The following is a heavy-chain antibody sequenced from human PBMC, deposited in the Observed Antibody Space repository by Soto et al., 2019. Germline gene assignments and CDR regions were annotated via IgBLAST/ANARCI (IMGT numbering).Heavy chain of an antibody. Sequence: PSETLSLTCTVSGVSISSYYWNWIRQPPGKGLEWIGSVIHSGSTYYNPSLKSRVTIYIDTSNNQFSLKVNSVTAADTAVFYCARHLAGSGPLRGYFDSWGQGTLVTVSS. CDR2: VIHSGST. V-gene: IGHV4-39*01. CDR3: ARHLAGSGPLRGYFDS. CDR1: GVSISSYY. D-gene: IGHD2-15*01. J-gene: IGHJ4*02.